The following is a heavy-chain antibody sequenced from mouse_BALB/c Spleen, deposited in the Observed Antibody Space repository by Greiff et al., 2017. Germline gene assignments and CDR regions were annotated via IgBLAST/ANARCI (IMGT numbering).Heavy chain of an antibody. CDR1: GFTFSSYA. V-gene: IGHV5-9-3*01. Sequence: EVQRVESGGGLVKPGGSLKLSCAASGFTFSSYAMSWVRQTPEKRLEWVATISSGGSYTYYPDSVKGRYTISRDNAKNTLYLQMSSLRSEDTAMYYCAGERYEYDEEDWGEGTTLTVSS. D-gene: IGHD2-4*01. J-gene: IGHJ2*01. CDR3: AGERYEYDEED. CDR2: ISSGGSYT.